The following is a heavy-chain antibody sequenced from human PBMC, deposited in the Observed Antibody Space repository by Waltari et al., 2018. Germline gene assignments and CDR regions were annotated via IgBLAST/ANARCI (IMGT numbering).Heavy chain of an antibody. V-gene: IGHV4-34*01. CDR2: INHSGST. D-gene: IGHD2-2*01. J-gene: IGHJ6*03. CDR3: ARGRWYCSSTSCRPYYYYMDV. Sequence: QVQLQQWGAGLLKPSETLSLTCAVYGGSFSGYYWSWIRQPPGQGLEWIGEINHSGSTNYNPSLKSRVTISVDTSKNQFSLKLSSVTAADTAVYYCARGRWYCSSTSCRPYYYYMDVWGKGTTVTVSS. CDR1: GGSFSGYY.